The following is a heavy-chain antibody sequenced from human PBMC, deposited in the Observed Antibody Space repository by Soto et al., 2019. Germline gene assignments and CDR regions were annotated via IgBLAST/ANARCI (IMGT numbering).Heavy chain of an antibody. CDR2: IIPIFATV. CDR3: ARGGRGYSSAPRYYFDY. V-gene: IGHV1-69*01. J-gene: IGHJ4*02. D-gene: IGHD5-18*01. CDR1: GGSFSSNP. Sequence: QVQLVQSGSEVKKPGSSVKVSCKASGGSFSSNPISWVRQAPGQGLEWMAGIIPIFATVHYAQKFQGRVTITADESTSTAHMELTSLRSEDTAVYFCARGGRGYSSAPRYYFDYWGQGTLVTVSS.